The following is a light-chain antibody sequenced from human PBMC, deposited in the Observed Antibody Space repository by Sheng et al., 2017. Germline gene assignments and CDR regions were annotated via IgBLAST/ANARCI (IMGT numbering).Light chain of an antibody. Sequence: EIVMTQSPATLSVSPGERATLSCRASQSVSSNLAWYQQKPGQAPXLLIYGASTRATGIPARFSGSGSGXEFTLTISSLQSEDFAVYYCQQYNNWGTFGQGTKVEIK. J-gene: IGKJ1*01. CDR3: QQYNNWGT. CDR1: QSVSSN. V-gene: IGKV3-15*01. CDR2: GAS.